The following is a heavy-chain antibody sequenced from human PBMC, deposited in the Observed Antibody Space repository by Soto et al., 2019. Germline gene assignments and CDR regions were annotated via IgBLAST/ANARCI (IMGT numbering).Heavy chain of an antibody. CDR3: AREPRYSSGWYPFGAFDN. Sequence: RASVKVSCKASGYTFTSYGISWVRQAPGQGLEWMGWISAYNGNTNYAQKLQGRVTMTTDTSTSTAYMELRSLRSDDTAVYYCAREPRYSSGWYPFGAFDNWGQGTMVTVSS. D-gene: IGHD6-19*01. CDR2: ISAYNGNT. CDR1: GYTFTSYG. V-gene: IGHV1-18*01. J-gene: IGHJ3*02.